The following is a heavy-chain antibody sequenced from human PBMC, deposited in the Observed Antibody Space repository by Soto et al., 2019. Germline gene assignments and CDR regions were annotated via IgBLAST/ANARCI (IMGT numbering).Heavy chain of an antibody. D-gene: IGHD4-4*01. CDR2: IIPILGIA. Sequence: QVQLVQSGAEVKKPGSSVKVSCKASGGTFSSYTISWVRQAPGQGLEWMGRIIPILGIANYAQKLQGRVTITADKSTSTAYMELSSLRSEDTAVYYCARDSKGGRSNYPWGQGTLVTVSS. CDR3: ARDSKGGRSNYP. CDR1: GGTFSSYT. J-gene: IGHJ5*02. V-gene: IGHV1-69*08.